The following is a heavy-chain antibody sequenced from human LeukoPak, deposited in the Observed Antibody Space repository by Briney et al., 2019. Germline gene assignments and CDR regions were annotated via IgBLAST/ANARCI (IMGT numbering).Heavy chain of an antibody. CDR2: ITGSGHTT. J-gene: IGHJ4*02. Sequence: PGRSLRLSCAASGSTFSNYAMHWVRQAPGKGLEYISSITGSGHTTYYAGSLKGRFTISRDNSKNTLYLQMSSLRGEDTAVYYCVKDLSGTYSFDYWGQGTLVTVSS. D-gene: IGHD1-26*01. CDR1: GSTFSNYA. V-gene: IGHV3-64D*06. CDR3: VKDLSGTYSFDY.